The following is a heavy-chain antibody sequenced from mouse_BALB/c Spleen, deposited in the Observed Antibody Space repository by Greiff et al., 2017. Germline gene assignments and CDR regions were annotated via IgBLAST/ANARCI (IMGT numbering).Heavy chain of an antibody. Sequence: VQRVESGPDLVAPSQSLSITCTVSGFSLTSYGVHWVRQPPGKGLEWLVVIWSDGSTTYNSALKSRLSISKDNSKSQVFLKMNSLQTDDTAMYYCARHDYRYDAMDYWGQGTSVTVSS. CDR1: GFSLTSYG. V-gene: IGHV2-6-2*01. CDR2: IWSDGST. J-gene: IGHJ4*01. D-gene: IGHD2-14*01. CDR3: ARHDYRYDAMDY.